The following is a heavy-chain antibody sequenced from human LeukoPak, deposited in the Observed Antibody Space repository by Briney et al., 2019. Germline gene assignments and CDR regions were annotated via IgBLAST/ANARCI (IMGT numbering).Heavy chain of an antibody. J-gene: IGHJ5*02. CDR3: ARSRGGITIRNWFDP. Sequence: ASVKVSCKASGYTFTGYYMHWVRQAPGQGLEWMGWINPNSGGTNYAQKFQGRVTMTRDTYISTAYMELSRLRPHDKAVYYCARSRGGITIRNWFDPWGQGTLVTVSS. D-gene: IGHD3-3*01. V-gene: IGHV1-2*02. CDR1: GYTFTGYY. CDR2: INPNSGGT.